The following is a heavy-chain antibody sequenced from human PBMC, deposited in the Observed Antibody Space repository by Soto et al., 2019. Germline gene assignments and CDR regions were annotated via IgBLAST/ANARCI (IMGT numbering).Heavy chain of an antibody. CDR1: GFTFSSYA. V-gene: IGHV3-23*01. J-gene: IGHJ4*02. CDR2: ISASGGST. Sequence: GSLRLPCAASGFTFSSYAMSWVRQAPGKGLEWVSSISASGGSTYYTDSVKGRFTISRDNSKNTLYLQMNSLRAEDTAVYYCAKKDCTGGSCYRPFDSWGQGTLVTVSS. D-gene: IGHD2-15*01. CDR3: AKKDCTGGSCYRPFDS.